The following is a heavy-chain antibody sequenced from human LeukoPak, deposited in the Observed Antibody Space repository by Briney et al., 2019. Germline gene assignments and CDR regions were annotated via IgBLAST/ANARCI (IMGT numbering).Heavy chain of an antibody. CDR1: GITLSNYG. V-gene: IGHV3-23*01. CDR2: ISDSGGRT. CDR3: TKDRHGGPYDAFDI. Sequence: GGSLRLSCAVSGITLSNYGMSWFRQAPGKGLEWVAGISDSGGRTKYADSVKGRFTISRDNPKNTVYLQMNSLRVEDTAIYYCTKDRHGGPYDAFDIWGQGTMVTVSP. D-gene: IGHD3-10*01. J-gene: IGHJ3*02.